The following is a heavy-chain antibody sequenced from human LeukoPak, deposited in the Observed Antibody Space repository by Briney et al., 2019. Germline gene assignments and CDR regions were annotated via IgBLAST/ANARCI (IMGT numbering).Heavy chain of an antibody. V-gene: IGHV1-69*04. J-gene: IGHJ3*02. CDR2: IIPILGIA. CDR1: GGTFSSYA. Sequence: GASVKVSCKASGGTFSSYAISWVRQAPGQGLEWMGRIIPILGIANYAQKFRGRVTITADKSTSTAYMELSSLRSEDTAVYYCARERPGVTAFDIWGQGTMVTVSS. D-gene: IGHD4-11*01. CDR3: ARERPGVTAFDI.